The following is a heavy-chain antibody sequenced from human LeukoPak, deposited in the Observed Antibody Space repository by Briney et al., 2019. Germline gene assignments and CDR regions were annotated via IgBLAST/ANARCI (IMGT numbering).Heavy chain of an antibody. CDR1: GFIIRIYW. CDR3: ARAGYYGDDAFDL. Sequence: QPGGSLRLSCVASGFIIRIYWMSWVRQAPGKGLEWVANIRQDGSEEYYVDSVKGRLTISRDNAKNSLYLQMNNLTAADTAIYYCARAGYYGDDAFDLWGQGTRVTVSS. D-gene: IGHD2/OR15-2a*01. J-gene: IGHJ3*01. CDR2: IRQDGSEE. V-gene: IGHV3-7*01.